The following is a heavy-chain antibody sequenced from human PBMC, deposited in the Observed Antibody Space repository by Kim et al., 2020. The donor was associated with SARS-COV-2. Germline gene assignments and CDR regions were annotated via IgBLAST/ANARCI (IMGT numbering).Heavy chain of an antibody. V-gene: IGHV4-4*07. D-gene: IGHD2-8*01. CDR3: ARDGSNWPFDY. J-gene: IGHJ4*02. Sequence: TNCNHSLKSRVTMSLDTSKKRFSLTLGSVTAADTAVYYCARDGSNWPFDYWGQGTLVTVSS. CDR2: T.